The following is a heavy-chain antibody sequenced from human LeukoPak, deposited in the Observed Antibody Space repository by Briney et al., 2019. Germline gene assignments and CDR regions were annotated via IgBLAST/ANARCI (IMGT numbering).Heavy chain of an antibody. V-gene: IGHV4-39*01. CDR1: GGSIDSDTYY. CDR2: IHYTGST. CDR3: ARQSLLIPPNWFDL. Sequence: PSETLSLTCTISGGSIDSDTYYWAWIRQPPGKGLEWIGSIHYTGSTYQNPSLKSRVTVFVDRSKNQFSLRLRSVTAADTAVYFCARQSLLIPPNWFDLWGQETLLPVSS. D-gene: IGHD3-10*01. J-gene: IGHJ5*02.